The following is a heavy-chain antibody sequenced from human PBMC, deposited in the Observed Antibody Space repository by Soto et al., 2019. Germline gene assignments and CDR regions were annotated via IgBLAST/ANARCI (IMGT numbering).Heavy chain of an antibody. V-gene: IGHV3-9*02. CDR3: VKDGLPGGADY. Sequence: EVKLVESGGGLVQPGRSLRLSCAASGFTSNDYAMHWVRQAPGKGLEWVSGIYYNSDRIDYGDSVKGRFATSRDNAKNSLYLQMNSPSPEDTAVYYCVKDGLPGGADYWGPGTLVTVSS. CDR1: GFTSNDYA. CDR2: IYYNSDRI. J-gene: IGHJ4*02. D-gene: IGHD3-16*01.